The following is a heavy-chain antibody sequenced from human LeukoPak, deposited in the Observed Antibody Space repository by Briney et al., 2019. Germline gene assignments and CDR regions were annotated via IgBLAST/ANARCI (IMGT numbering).Heavy chain of an antibody. CDR2: IRSKANSYAT. Sequence: PGGSLRLXCAASGFTFSGSAMHWVRQASGKGLEWVGRIRSKANSYATAYAASVKGRFTISRDDSKNTAYLQMNSLKTEDTAVYYCTRHTGYNSVDYWGQGTLVTVSS. CDR3: TRHTGYNSVDY. D-gene: IGHD5-24*01. J-gene: IGHJ4*02. CDR1: GFTFSGSA. V-gene: IGHV3-73*01.